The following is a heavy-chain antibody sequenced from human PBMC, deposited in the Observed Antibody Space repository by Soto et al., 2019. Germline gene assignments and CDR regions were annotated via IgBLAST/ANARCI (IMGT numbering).Heavy chain of an antibody. CDR2: IIPLLRTV. V-gene: IGHV1-69*06. D-gene: IGHD6-25*01. J-gene: IGHJ6*02. Sequence: QEELVQSGAEVRKPGSSVNVSCKASEGTFGSYSITWVRQAPGQRLEWMGEIIPLLRTVNYAQTFQGRVTITGDRSTNTVYMGLSSLRSDDTAVYYCARDPVDLFGYMDVWGQGTTVTVSS. CDR1: EGTFGSYS. CDR3: ARDPVDLFGYMDV.